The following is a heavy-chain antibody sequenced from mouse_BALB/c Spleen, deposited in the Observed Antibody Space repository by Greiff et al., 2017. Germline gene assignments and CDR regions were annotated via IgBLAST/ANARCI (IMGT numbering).Heavy chain of an antibody. J-gene: IGHJ4*01. Sequence: DVHLVESGGGLVKPGGSLKLSCAASGFTFSSYTMSWVRQTPEKRLEWVATISSGGSYTYYPDSVKGRFTISRDNAKNTLYLQMSSLKSEDTAMYYCTRVATGYYYAMDYWGQGTSVTVSS. CDR2: ISSGGSYT. CDR3: TRVATGYYYAMDY. CDR1: GFTFSSYT. V-gene: IGHV5-6-4*01.